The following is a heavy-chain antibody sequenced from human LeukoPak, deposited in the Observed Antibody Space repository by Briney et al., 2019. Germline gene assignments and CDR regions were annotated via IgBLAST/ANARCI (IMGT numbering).Heavy chain of an antibody. CDR2: IFYSGCT. CDR3: ARSNGYELIGN. CDR1: SGSISTSNYY. J-gene: IGHJ3*01. Sequence: SETLSLTCTVSSGSISTSNYYWGWVRQPPGKALEWIGNIFYSGCTYYSPSLMCRVTITLDSSRNQFSLKPNSVTAAYSAVYYCARSNGYELIGNWGQGTMVTVSS. D-gene: IGHD3-22*01. V-gene: IGHV4-39*07.